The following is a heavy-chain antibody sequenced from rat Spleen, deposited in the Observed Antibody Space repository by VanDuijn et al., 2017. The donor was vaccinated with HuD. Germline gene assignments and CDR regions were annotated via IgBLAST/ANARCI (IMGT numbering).Heavy chain of an antibody. CDR3: ARWNNYVAY. Sequence: EEQLQESGPGLVKPSQSLSLTCSVTGYSITSSYRWNWIREFPGNKLEWMGYINSAGSTNYNPSLKSRISITRDTGKNQFFLQVNSVTTQDTATYYCARWNNYVAYWGQGTLVTVSS. J-gene: IGHJ3*01. CDR2: INSAGST. CDR1: GYSITSSYR. V-gene: IGHV3-3*01. D-gene: IGHD1-10*01.